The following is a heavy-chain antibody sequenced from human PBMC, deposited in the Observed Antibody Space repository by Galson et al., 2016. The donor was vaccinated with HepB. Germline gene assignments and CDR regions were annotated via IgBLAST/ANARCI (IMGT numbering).Heavy chain of an antibody. J-gene: IGHJ6*02. CDR2: ISSEGSNQ. D-gene: IGHD6-6*01. Sequence: SLRLSCAASGFTFRSYDMHWVRQAPGKGLDWVAVISSEGSNQYYTDSVRGRFTISRDNSKDTLYLQMDSLGVDDTAIYFCARDDVLAGNAMDVWGQGTTVTVSS. V-gene: IGHV3-30*03. CDR3: ARDDVLAGNAMDV. CDR1: GFTFRSYD.